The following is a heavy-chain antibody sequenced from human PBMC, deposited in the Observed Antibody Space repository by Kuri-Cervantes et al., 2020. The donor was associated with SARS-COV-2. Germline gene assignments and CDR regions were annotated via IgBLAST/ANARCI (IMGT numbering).Heavy chain of an antibody. D-gene: IGHD2-2*01. CDR1: GGSITSDYL. J-gene: IGHJ4*03. CDR2: SFYSGST. CDR3: ARATLVRYFDC. V-gene: IGHV4-39*01. Sequence: GSLRLSCTVSGGSITSDYLWGWIRQPPGKGLEWIGNSFYSGSTFYNPSLKSWVTISVDTSKNQFSLELSSVTAADTAVYYCARATLVRYFDCLSQGTTVTVSS.